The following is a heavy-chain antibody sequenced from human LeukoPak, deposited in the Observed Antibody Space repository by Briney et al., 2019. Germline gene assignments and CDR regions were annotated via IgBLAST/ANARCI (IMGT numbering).Heavy chain of an antibody. D-gene: IGHD6-13*01. CDR3: ARAYSSSCPRH. J-gene: IGHJ1*01. CDR2: FSHSGST. Sequence: SETLSLTCTVSGGSINSGGYYWTWIRQPPGEGLEWIAYFSHSGSTFYNPSLKSRVTISLDTSKNQFSLKLSSVTAADTAVYYCARAYSSSCPRHWGQGTLVTVSS. CDR1: GGSINSGGYY. V-gene: IGHV4-30-2*01.